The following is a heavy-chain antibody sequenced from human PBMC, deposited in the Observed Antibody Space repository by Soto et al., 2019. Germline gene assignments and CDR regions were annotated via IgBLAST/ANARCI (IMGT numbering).Heavy chain of an antibody. Sequence: SETLSLTCGVSGGSLSGATYSWNWIRQPPGKGLEWIGYIFPSGTTYYNPSLKSRVTISIDVSKNQFSLSLRSLTAADTAVYYCAKRREFDYWSQGTLVTVSS. J-gene: IGHJ4*02. CDR2: IFPSGTT. V-gene: IGHV4-30-2*01. CDR1: GGSLSGATYS. CDR3: AKRREFDY.